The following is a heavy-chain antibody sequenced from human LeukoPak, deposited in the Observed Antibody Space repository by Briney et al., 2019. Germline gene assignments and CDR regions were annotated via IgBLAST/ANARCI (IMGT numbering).Heavy chain of an antibody. Sequence: PSETLSLTCTVSGGSISSYYWSWIRQPPGKGPEWIGYIYYSGSTNYNPSLKSRVTISVDTSKNQFSLKLSSVTAADTAMYYCASGSAVAAAGDHWGQGTLVTVSS. J-gene: IGHJ4*02. CDR3: ASGSAVAAAGDH. CDR1: GGSISSYY. CDR2: IYYSGST. D-gene: IGHD6-13*01. V-gene: IGHV4-59*01.